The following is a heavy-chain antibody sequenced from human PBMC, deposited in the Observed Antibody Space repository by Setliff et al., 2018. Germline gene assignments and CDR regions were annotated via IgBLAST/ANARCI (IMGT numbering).Heavy chain of an antibody. V-gene: IGHV5-51*01. J-gene: IGHJ4*02. Sequence: ESLKISCQGSGYRFSSYWIGWVRQMPGKGLEWIGIIFPADSDTRYSPSFQGQVTISADKSISTAYVQWRSLKASDTAMYYCARVGTAGGYYFDFWGQGALVTVSS. CDR3: ARVGTAGGYYFDF. CDR2: IFPADSDT. CDR1: GYRFSSYW. D-gene: IGHD2-15*01.